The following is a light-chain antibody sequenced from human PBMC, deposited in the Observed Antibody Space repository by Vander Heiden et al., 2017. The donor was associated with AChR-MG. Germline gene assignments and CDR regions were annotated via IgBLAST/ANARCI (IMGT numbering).Light chain of an antibody. CDR2: D. V-gene: IGLV3-21*02. CDR3: QVGDSIPDHCV. CDR1: DIGTKS. Sequence: SYTLSQPPSVSLAPGQTATLTGGGDDIGTKSVNWYLHKPGQAPVLVIYDGRVSGFTSGNTASLKIANVAVGDEAVYYCQVGDSIPDHCVFGGGTMLTVL. J-gene: IGLJ2*01.